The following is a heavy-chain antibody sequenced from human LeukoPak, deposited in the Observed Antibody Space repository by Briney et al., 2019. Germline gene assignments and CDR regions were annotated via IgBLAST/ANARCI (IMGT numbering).Heavy chain of an antibody. V-gene: IGHV1-69*05. CDR1: GGTFSSYA. D-gene: IGHD3-22*01. CDR2: IIPIFGTA. J-gene: IGHJ3*02. CDR3: ARVITPITTYGAFDI. Sequence: ASVKVCCKASGGTFSSYAISWVRQAPGQGLEWMGGIIPIFGTANYAQKFQGRVTITTDESTSTAYMELSSLRSEDTAVYYCARVITPITTYGAFDIWGQGTMVTVSS.